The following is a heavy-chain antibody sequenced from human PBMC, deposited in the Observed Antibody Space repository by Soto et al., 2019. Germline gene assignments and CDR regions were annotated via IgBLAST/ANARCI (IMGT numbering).Heavy chain of an antibody. J-gene: IGHJ5*02. CDR2: ISGSGGST. V-gene: IGHV3-23*01. CDR1: GFTFSSYA. D-gene: IGHD3-9*01. Sequence: GGSLRLSCAASGFTFSSYAMSWVRQAPGKGLEGVSAISGSGGSTYYADSVKGRFTISRDNSKNTLYLQMNSLRAEDTAVYYCAKDLGELRYFDWSITSTYNWFDPWGQGTLVTVSS. CDR3: AKDLGELRYFDWSITSTYNWFDP.